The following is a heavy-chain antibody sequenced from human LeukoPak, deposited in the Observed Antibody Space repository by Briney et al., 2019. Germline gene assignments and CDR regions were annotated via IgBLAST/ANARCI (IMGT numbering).Heavy chain of an antibody. V-gene: IGHV1-8*01. J-gene: IGHJ4*02. Sequence: ASVKVSCKASGYTFTNYDVNWVRQATGQGLEWMGWMNPTSGKAGFAQRFQGRVSMTRNISISTAYMELSSLRSEDTAVYYCATPLPGPYSSSWPSYYWGQGTLVTVSS. D-gene: IGHD6-13*01. CDR1: GYTFTNYD. CDR3: ATPLPGPYSSSWPSYY. CDR2: MNPTSGKA.